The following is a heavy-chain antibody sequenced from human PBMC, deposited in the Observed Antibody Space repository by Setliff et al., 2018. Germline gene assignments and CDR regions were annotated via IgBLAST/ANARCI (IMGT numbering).Heavy chain of an antibody. V-gene: IGHV4-34*01. CDR1: GGSFSGYF. Sequence: SETLSLTCAVYGGSFSGYFWSWIRQSPGRGLEWIGEINDRGSTHYNPSLESRVTISVDTSKNQFSLKLTSVTAADTAIYYCASRRTGPGGWFDYWGQGTLVTVSS. D-gene: IGHD1-26*01. CDR2: INDRGST. CDR3: ASRRTGPGGWFDY. J-gene: IGHJ5*01.